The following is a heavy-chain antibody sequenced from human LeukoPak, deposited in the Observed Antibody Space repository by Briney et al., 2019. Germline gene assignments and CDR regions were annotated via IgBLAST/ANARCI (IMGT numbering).Heavy chain of an antibody. CDR2: ISGGGGSA. Sequence: GGSLRLSCAGSGFTFSSYPMSWVRQAPAKGLQWVSAISGGGGSAYYADSVKGRFTISRDNSKGTLYPQMHSLRAEDTAIYYCAARPLMPPRFDYWGQGTLVTVSS. CDR3: AARPLMPPRFDY. J-gene: IGHJ4*02. D-gene: IGHD2-2*01. CDR1: GFTFSSYP. V-gene: IGHV3-23*01.